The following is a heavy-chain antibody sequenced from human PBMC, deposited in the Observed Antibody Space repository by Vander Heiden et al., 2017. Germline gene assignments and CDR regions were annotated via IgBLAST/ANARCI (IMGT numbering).Heavy chain of an antibody. D-gene: IGHD3-22*01. J-gene: IGHJ3*02. CDR2: ISSSGSTI. CDR1: GFTSSDYY. CDR3: ARAPMIVVVNDAFDI. V-gene: IGHV3-11*01. Sequence: QVQLVESGGGLVKPGGSLRLSCAASGFTSSDYYLSWIRQAPGKGLEWVSYISSSGSTIYYADSVKGRFTISRDNAKNSLYLQMNSLRAEDTAVYYCARAPMIVVVNDAFDIWGQGTMVTVSS.